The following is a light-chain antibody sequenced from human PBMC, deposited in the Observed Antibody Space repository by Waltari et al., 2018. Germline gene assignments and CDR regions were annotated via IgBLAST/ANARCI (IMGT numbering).Light chain of an antibody. J-gene: IGLJ1*01. CDR1: ALPKKY. Sequence: SDELTQPPSVSVSPGQTARITCSGDALPKKYAHWYQQKSGQAPVVVIYEDNKRPSEIPEIFAGSSSGTMATLTISVAKVEDEADYYCYSTDSSGLGVFGTGTKVTVL. CDR2: EDN. CDR3: YSTDSSGLGV. V-gene: IGLV3-10*01.